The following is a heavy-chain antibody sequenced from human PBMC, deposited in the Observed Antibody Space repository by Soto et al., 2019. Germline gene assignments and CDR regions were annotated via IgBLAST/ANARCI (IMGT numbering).Heavy chain of an antibody. CDR2: INAYNGNT. J-gene: IGHJ4*02. Sequence: ASVKVSCKGSGYTLISDVGSWVRQAPRQGLEWMGWINAYNGNTNYAQKFQGRVTMTTDTSTSTAYMELRTLRSDDTDVYYCARAITMVRGVPRFLDYWGQGTPVPVS. D-gene: IGHD3-10*01. CDR3: ARAITMVRGVPRFLDY. CDR1: GYTLISDV. V-gene: IGHV1-18*01.